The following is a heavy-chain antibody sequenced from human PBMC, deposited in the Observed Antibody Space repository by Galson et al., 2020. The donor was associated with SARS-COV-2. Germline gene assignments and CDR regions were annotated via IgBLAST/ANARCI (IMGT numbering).Heavy chain of an antibody. CDR2: INHSGST. D-gene: IGHD3-9*01. CDR1: GGSFSGYY. J-gene: IGHJ6*03. CDR3: ARGLALRYFDLYYYYDYMDV. Sequence: SETLSLTCAVYGGSFSGYYWSWIRQPPGKGLEWIGEINHSGSTNYNPSLKSRVTISVDTSKNQFSLKLSSVTAADTAVYYCARGLALRYFDLYYYYDYMDVWGKGTTVTISS. V-gene: IGHV4-34*01.